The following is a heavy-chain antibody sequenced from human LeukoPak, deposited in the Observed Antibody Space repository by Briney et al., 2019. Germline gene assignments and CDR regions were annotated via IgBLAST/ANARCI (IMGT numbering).Heavy chain of an antibody. CDR2: INSDGSSK. CDR1: GFTFSSYW. V-gene: IGHV3-74*01. J-gene: IGHJ4*02. D-gene: IGHD3-10*01. Sequence: QPGGSLRLSCAASGFTFSSYWMHWVRQAPGKGLVWLSCINSDGSSKSYADSVKGRFTISRDNAKNTLYLQMNSLRVEDTAVYYCARALGSGWVYFLGGQGTLVTVSS. CDR3: ARALGSGWVYFL.